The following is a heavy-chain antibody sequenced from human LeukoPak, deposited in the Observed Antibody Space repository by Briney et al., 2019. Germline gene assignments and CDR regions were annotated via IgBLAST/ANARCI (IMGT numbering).Heavy chain of an antibody. CDR2: INHSGST. Sequence: PSETLSLTCAVYGGSFGGYYWSWIRQPPGKGLEWIGEINHSGSTNCNPSLKSRVTISVDTSKNQFSLKLSSVTAADTAVYYCARGRFRYYYGSGSAGGAFDIWGQGTMVTVSS. V-gene: IGHV4-34*01. D-gene: IGHD3-10*01. CDR1: GGSFGGYY. CDR3: ARGRFRYYYGSGSAGGAFDI. J-gene: IGHJ3*02.